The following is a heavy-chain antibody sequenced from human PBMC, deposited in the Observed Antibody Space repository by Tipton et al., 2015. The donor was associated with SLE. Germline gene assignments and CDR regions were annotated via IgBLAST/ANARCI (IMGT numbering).Heavy chain of an antibody. CDR2: IYTSGSS. Sequence: TLSLTCTVSGGSISSFHWNWIRQPAGKGLEWIGRIYTSGSSNYNPSLRSRITMSVDTSKNHFSQKLNSVTAADTAVYYCARGGSTALYHFDSWGQGTLVTVSS. J-gene: IGHJ4*02. CDR1: GGSISSFH. CDR3: ARGGSTALYHFDS. D-gene: IGHD6-13*01. V-gene: IGHV4-4*07.